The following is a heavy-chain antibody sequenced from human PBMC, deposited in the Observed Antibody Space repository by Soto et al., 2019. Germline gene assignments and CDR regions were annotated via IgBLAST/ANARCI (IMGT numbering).Heavy chain of an antibody. CDR3: ARVSYDFWSGHNPSYYYGMDV. V-gene: IGHV1-69*13. CDR2: IIPIFGTA. Sequence: SVKVSCKASGGTFSSYAISWVRQAPGQGLEWMGGIIPIFGTANYAQKFQGRVTITADESTSTAYMELSSLRSEDTAVYYCARVSYDFWSGHNPSYYYGMDVWGQGTTVTVSS. D-gene: IGHD3-3*01. CDR1: GGTFSSYA. J-gene: IGHJ6*02.